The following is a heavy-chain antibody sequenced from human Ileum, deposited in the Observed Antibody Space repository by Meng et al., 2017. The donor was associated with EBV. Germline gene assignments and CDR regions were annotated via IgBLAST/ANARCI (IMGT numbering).Heavy chain of an antibody. CDR3: ARAGNGGSYYFTY. J-gene: IGHJ4*02. V-gene: IGHV1-18*01. D-gene: IGHD1-26*01. Sequence: QIQLVQSVAEVKKPGESVKVSCKASGYTFSNYGISWLRQAPGQGLEWMGWISAYNGNTNYTQNLQGRVTMTTDTSTGTAYMEVRSLRSDDTAVYYCARAGNGGSYYFTYWGQGTLVTVSS. CDR1: GYTFSNYG. CDR2: ISAYNGNT.